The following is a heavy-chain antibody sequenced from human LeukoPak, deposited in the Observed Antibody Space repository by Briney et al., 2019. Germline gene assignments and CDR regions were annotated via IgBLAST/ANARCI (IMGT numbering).Heavy chain of an antibody. CDR1: GFTLITYA. CDR3: ARDTWSDY. D-gene: IGHD2-8*02. J-gene: IGHJ4*02. Sequence: PGRSLRLSCAASGFTLITYAMHWARQAPGKGLEWVAVISYDGSNKYYADSVKGRFTISRDNSKNTLYLQMNSLRPEDTALYYCARDTWSDYWGQGTLVTVSS. V-gene: IGHV3-30-3*01. CDR2: ISYDGSNK.